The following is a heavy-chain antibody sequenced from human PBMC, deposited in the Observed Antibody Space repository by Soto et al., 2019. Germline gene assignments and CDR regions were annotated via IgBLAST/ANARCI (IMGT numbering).Heavy chain of an antibody. CDR3: ARHRGGSYYGSRVNYGMDV. J-gene: IGHJ6*02. Sequence: SETLSLTCTVSGGSISSSSYYWGWIRQPPGKGLEWIGSIYYSGSTYYNPSLKSRVTISVDTSKNQFSLKLSSVTAADTAVYYRARHRGGSYYGSRVNYGMDVWGQGTTVTVSS. D-gene: IGHD1-26*01. V-gene: IGHV4-39*01. CDR1: GGSISSSSYY. CDR2: IYYSGST.